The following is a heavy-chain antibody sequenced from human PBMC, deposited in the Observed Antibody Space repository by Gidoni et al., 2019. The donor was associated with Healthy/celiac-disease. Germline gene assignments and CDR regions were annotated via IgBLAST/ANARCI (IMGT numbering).Heavy chain of an antibody. CDR1: GYTFTSYA. CDR2: ISAYNGNT. D-gene: IGHD2-2*01. Sequence: QVQLVQSGAEVKKPGASVKVSCKASGYTFTSYAITWVRQAPGQGLEWMGWISAYNGNTNYAQKLQGRVTMTTDTSTSTAYMELRSLRSVDTAVYYCARARGYCTSTSCPAPLDYWGQGTLVTVSS. V-gene: IGHV1-18*01. J-gene: IGHJ4*02. CDR3: ARARGYCTSTSCPAPLDY.